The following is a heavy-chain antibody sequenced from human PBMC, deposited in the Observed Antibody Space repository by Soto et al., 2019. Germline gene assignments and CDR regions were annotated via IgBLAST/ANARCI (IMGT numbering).Heavy chain of an antibody. CDR3: ARDFPAAGTADAFDI. J-gene: IGHJ3*02. CDR1: GGSISSYY. V-gene: IGHV4-4*07. CDR2: IYTSGST. D-gene: IGHD6-13*01. Sequence: QVQLQVSGPGLVKPSETLSLTCTVSGGSISSYYWSWIRQPAGKGLEWIGRIYTSGSTNYNPSLKSRVTMSVDTSKNQFSLKLSSVTAADTAVYYCARDFPAAGTADAFDIWGQGTMVTVSS.